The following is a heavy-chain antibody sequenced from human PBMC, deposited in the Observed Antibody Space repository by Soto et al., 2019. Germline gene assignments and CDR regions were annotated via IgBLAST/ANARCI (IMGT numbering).Heavy chain of an antibody. D-gene: IGHD3-16*02. Sequence: SVKVSCNASGGPFISYAIIWVRQAPGQGLEWMGGIIPIFGTANYAQKFQGRVTITADESTSTAYMELSSLRSEDTAVYYCARGIVKKMVFRVYYYGMDVWGQGTTVTVSS. CDR1: GGPFISYA. J-gene: IGHJ6*02. CDR2: IIPIFGTA. CDR3: ARGIVKKMVFRVYYYGMDV. V-gene: IGHV1-69*01.